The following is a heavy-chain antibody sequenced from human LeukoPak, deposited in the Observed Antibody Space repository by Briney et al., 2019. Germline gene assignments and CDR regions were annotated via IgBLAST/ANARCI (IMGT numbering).Heavy chain of an antibody. J-gene: IGHJ4*02. D-gene: IGHD3-10*01. CDR1: GGSISSSSYY. Sequence: SETLSLTCTVSGGSISSSSYYWGWIRQPPGKGLEWIGSIYYSGSTYYNPSLKSRVTISVDTSKNQFSLKLSSVTAADTAVYYCAREYYGSGSYQGYWGQGTLVTVSS. CDR2: IYYSGST. CDR3: AREYYGSGSYQGY. V-gene: IGHV4-39*07.